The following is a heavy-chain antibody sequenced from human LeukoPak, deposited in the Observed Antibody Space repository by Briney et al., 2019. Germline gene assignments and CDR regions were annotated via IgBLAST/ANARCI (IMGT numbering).Heavy chain of an antibody. J-gene: IGHJ6*02. D-gene: IGHD4-11*01. V-gene: IGHV3-30*04. CDR3: ARAPHYSNYGPYYYGMDV. CDR1: GFTFKEYT. CDR2: ISYDGNKK. Sequence: GGSLRLSCAGTGFTFKEYTMHWVRQAPGKGLEWLAVISYDGNKKSYVDSVKGRFTISRDNAKNSLYLQMNSLRAEDTAVYYCARAPHYSNYGPYYYGMDVWGQGTTVTVSS.